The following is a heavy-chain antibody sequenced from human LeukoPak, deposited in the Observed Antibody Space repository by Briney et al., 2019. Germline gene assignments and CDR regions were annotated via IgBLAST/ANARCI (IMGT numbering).Heavy chain of an antibody. CDR1: GFSFSYTW. J-gene: IGHJ4*02. CDR2: IRSTTAGGTT. CDR3: ARGSHSYDSSDFDF. V-gene: IGHV3-15*01. Sequence: PGGSLRLSCVASGFSFSYTWMNWVRQAPGKGLEWVGRIRSTTAGGTTDYAAPVKGRFTISRDDSKNTLYLQMTGLKSEDTAVYYCARGSHSYDSSDFDFWGQGTLVTVSS. D-gene: IGHD3-22*01.